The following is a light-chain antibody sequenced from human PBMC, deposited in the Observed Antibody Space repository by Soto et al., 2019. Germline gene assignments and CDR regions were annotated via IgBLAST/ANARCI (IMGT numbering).Light chain of an antibody. V-gene: IGKV3-11*01. CDR1: QSVSGY. CDR3: QQRSNWPST. J-gene: IGKJ4*01. CDR2: DAS. Sequence: EIVLTQSPATLSLSPGNRATLSCRASQSVSGYFALYQQKPGQAPRLLIYDASNRATGIPARFSGSGSGTDFTLTITSLEPEDFAVYYCQQRSNWPSTFGGGTKVEI.